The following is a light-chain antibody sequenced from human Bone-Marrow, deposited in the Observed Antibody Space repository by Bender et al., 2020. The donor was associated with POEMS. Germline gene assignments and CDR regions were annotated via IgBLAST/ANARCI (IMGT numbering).Light chain of an antibody. Sequence: YVLTQPPSLSVAPGQTAKITCGGDNIGGKSVHWYLQRPGQAPLLVVYEDSVRPLGIPDRFSGSNSGNTATLIISGTQAVDEADYYCQSWDRTTVVFGGGTKLTVL. J-gene: IGLJ2*01. CDR1: NIGGKS. CDR2: EDS. V-gene: IGLV3-21*02. CDR3: QSWDRTTVV.